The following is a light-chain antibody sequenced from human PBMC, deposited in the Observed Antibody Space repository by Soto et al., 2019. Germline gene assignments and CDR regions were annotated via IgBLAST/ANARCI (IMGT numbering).Light chain of an antibody. J-gene: IGKJ1*01. CDR2: GAS. CDR3: QQYASSVT. Sequence: EILLTQSPDSLSLSPGDRATLSCRASQSFSSAFFAWYQQKPGQAPRLLIYGASSRATGIPDRFSGSGSGTFFTLTISRLEPEYFAVYYCQQYASSVTFGQGTKVEIK. CDR1: QSFSSAF. V-gene: IGKV3-20*01.